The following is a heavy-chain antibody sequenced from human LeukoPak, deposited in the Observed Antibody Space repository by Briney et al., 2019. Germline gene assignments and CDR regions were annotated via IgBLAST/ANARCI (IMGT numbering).Heavy chain of an antibody. CDR1: GYSFTSYW. J-gene: IGHJ4*02. V-gene: IGHV5-51*01. D-gene: IGHD3-10*01. CDR2: IYPGDSDT. Sequence: GESLKISCKGSGYSFTSYWIGWVRQMPGKGLEWMGIIYPGDSDTRYSPSFQGQVTISADKSISTAYLQWSSLKASDTAMYYCARRGYGSGIGDYFDYWGQGTLVTVSS. CDR3: ARRGYGSGIGDYFDY.